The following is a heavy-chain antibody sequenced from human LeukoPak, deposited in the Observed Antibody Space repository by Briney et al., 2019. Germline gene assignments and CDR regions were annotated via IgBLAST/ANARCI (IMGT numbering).Heavy chain of an antibody. V-gene: IGHV4-30-4*01. J-gene: IGHJ4*02. CDR2: IYYSGST. D-gene: IGHD4-17*01. CDR3: ARGDGDFSFDY. CDR1: GGSISSGDYY. Sequence: PSETRSLTCIVSGGSISSGDYYWSWIRQPPGRGLEWIGYIYYSGSTYYNASLKSRVTISVDSSKIHFSLKLTSVTAADTAVYYCARGDGDFSFDYWGQGTLVTVSS.